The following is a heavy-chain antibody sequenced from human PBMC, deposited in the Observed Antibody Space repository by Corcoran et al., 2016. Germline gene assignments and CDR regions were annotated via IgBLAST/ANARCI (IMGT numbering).Heavy chain of an antibody. J-gene: IGHJ3*01. CDR1: GGSLSDYS. Sequence: QVQLLQWGAGLLKPSETLSLTCAVYGGSLSDYSWTWIRQPPGKGLEWIGEINHSGSTTYNPSLKSRVTISVDTSKNQFSLNLSSMTAADTAVFYCASGVMAQYAFDLWGQGTVVTVSS. CDR2: INHSGST. CDR3: ASGVMAQYAFDL. V-gene: IGHV4-34*01. D-gene: IGHD3-16*01.